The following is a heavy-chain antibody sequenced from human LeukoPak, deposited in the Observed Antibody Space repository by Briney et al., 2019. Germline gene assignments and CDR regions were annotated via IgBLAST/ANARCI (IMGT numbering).Heavy chain of an antibody. J-gene: IGHJ6*03. CDR2: IYYSGST. Sequence: KPSQTLSLTCTVSGGSISSGGYYWSWIRQHPGKGLEWIGYIYYSGSTYYNPSLKSRVTISVDTSKNQFSLKLSSVTAADTAVYYCARSTPERSGSYFYYYYYMDVWGKGTTVTVSS. CDR3: ARSTPERSGSYFYYYYYMDV. CDR1: GGSISSGGYY. V-gene: IGHV4-31*03. D-gene: IGHD3-10*01.